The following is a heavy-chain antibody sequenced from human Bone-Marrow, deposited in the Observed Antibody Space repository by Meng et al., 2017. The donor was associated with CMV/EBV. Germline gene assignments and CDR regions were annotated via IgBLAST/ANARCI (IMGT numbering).Heavy chain of an antibody. J-gene: IGHJ4*02. Sequence: SVKVSCKASGYTFTDYYVHWVRQAPGQGLEWMGWTNPKSGGAIYAQKFQGRVTMTHDTSITTAYMDLSSLKSDDTAVYYCARGCSTTSCYGFWGQGTLVTVSS. CDR2: TNPKSGGA. D-gene: IGHD2-2*01. V-gene: IGHV1-2*02. CDR3: ARGCSTTSCYGF. CDR1: GYTFTDYY.